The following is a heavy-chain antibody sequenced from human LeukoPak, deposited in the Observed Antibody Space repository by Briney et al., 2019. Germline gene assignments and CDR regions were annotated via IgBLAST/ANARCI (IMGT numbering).Heavy chain of an antibody. CDR1: GYSFTSSW. V-gene: IGHV5-51*01. CDR3: ARRFGEFAPQVDY. CDR2: IYPGDSDT. J-gene: IGHJ4*02. Sequence: GAPLHISCKGSGYSFTSSWIGGVRPLPGKGLELMGIIYPGDSDTRYSPSFQGQVTISADKSISTGYLQWSSLKASDTAMYYCARRFGEFAPQVDYWGQGTLVTVSS. D-gene: IGHD3-10*01.